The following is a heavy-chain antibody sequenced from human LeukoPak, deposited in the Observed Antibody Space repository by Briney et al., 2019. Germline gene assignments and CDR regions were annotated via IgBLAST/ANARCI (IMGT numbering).Heavy chain of an antibody. CDR3: ARGLDDYVPNWFDP. CDR1: GGTFSSYA. V-gene: IGHV1-69*04. CDR2: IIPILGIA. J-gene: IGHJ5*02. D-gene: IGHD3-16*01. Sequence: ASVKVSCKASGGTFSSYAISWVRQAPRQGLEWMGRIIPILGIANYAQKFQGRVTITADKSTSTAYMELSSLRSEDTAVYYCARGLDDYVPNWFDPWGQGTLVTVSS.